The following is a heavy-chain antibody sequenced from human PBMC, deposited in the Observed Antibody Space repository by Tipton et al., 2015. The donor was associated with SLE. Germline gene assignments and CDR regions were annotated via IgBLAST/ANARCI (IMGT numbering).Heavy chain of an antibody. CDR1: GGSFSGYY. CDR2: INHSGST. V-gene: IGHV4-34*01. Sequence: LRLSCAVYGGSFSGYYWSWIRQPPGKGLEWIGEINHSGSTNYNPSLKSRVTISVDTSKNQFSLKLSSVTAADTAVYYCAISSSYDCSGYYEPAGGFDIWGQGTMVPVSS. J-gene: IGHJ3*02. D-gene: IGHD3-22*01. CDR3: AISSSYDCSGYYEPAGGFDI.